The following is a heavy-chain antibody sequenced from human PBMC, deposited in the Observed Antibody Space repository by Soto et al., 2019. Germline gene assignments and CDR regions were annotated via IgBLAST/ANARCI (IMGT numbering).Heavy chain of an antibody. D-gene: IGHD3-10*01. V-gene: IGHV1-69*04. Sequence: SVKVSCKASGGTFSSYTISWVRQAPGQGLEWMGRIIPILGIANYAQKFQGRVTITADKSTSTAYMELSSLRSEDTAVYYCARDMVPENWFDPWGQGTLVTVSS. CDR2: IIPILGIA. CDR1: GGTFSSYT. CDR3: ARDMVPENWFDP. J-gene: IGHJ5*02.